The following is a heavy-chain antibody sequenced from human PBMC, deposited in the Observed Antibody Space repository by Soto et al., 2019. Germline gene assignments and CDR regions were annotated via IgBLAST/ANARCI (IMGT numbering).Heavy chain of an antibody. CDR1: GFTFSSYG. CDR2: IWYDGSNK. J-gene: IGHJ6*03. CDR3: ARGSSIPQGYYYYMDV. D-gene: IGHD2-2*01. Sequence: LRLSCAASGFTFSSYGMHWVRQAPGKGLEWVAVIWYDGSNKYYADSVKGRFTISRDNSKNTLYLQMNSLRAEDTAVYYCARGSSIPQGYYYYMDVWGKGTTVTVSS. V-gene: IGHV3-33*01.